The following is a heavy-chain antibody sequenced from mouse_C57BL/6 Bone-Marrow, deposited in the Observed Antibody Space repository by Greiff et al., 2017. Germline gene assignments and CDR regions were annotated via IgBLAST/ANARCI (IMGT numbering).Heavy chain of an antibody. Sequence: QVQLQQSGPGLVQPSQCLSITCTVSGFSLTSYGVHWVRQSPGKGLEWLGVIWSGGSTDYNAAFISRLSISKDNSKSQVFFKMNSLQADDTAIYYFARNCLLYYYAMDYWGQGTSVTVSS. D-gene: IGHD6-1*01. J-gene: IGHJ4*01. CDR2: IWSGGST. CDR1: GFSLTSYG. V-gene: IGHV2-2*01. CDR3: ARNCLLYYYAMDY.